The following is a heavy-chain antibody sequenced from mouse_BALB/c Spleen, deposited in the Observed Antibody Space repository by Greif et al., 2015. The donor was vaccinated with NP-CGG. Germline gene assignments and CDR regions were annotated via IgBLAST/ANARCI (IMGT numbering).Heavy chain of an antibody. J-gene: IGHJ4*01. CDR1: GYSITSDYA. D-gene: IGHD2-1*01. Sequence: VQLKQSGPGLVKPSQSLSLTCTVIGYSITSDYAWNWIRQFPGNKLEWMGYISYSGSTSYNPSLKSRISITRDTSKNQFFLQLNSVTTEDTATYYCASYYGNYYAMDYWGQGTSVTVSS. V-gene: IGHV3-2*02. CDR3: ASYYGNYYAMDY. CDR2: ISYSGST.